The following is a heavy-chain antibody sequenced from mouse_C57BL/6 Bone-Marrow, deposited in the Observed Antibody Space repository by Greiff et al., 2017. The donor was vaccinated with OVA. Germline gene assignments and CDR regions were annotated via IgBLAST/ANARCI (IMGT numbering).Heavy chain of an antibody. CDR3: GREGEEGY. CDR2: IYPGDGDT. J-gene: IGHJ2*01. Sequence: QVHVKQSGPELVKPGASVKISCKASGYAFSSSWMHRVKQRPGQGLEWIGRIYPGDGDTNYNGKFKGKATLTADKSSSTAYMQLSSLTSEDSAVYFCGREGEEGYWGQGTTLTVSS. V-gene: IGHV1-82*01. CDR1: GYAFSSSW.